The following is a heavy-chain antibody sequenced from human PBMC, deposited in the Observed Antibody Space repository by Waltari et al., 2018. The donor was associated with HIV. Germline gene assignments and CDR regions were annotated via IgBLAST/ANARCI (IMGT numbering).Heavy chain of an antibody. Sequence: EVQLVESGGGLVQPGGSLRRSCAASGFTFSSYWMHWVRQAPGKGLVCVSRINSDGSITSHADSVKGRFTISRDNARNTLYLQMNSLGAEDTAMYYCAKGGTSGYTFGFGRWGQGTLVTVSS. CDR3: AKGGTSGYTFGFGR. V-gene: IGHV3-74*01. D-gene: IGHD5-18*01. J-gene: IGHJ1*01. CDR2: INSDGSIT. CDR1: GFTFSSYW.